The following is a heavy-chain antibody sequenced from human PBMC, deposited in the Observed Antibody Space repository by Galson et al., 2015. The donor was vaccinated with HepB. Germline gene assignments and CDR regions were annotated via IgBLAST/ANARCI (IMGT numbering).Heavy chain of an antibody. V-gene: IGHV1-24*01. J-gene: IGHJ4*02. D-gene: IGHD2-2*01. CDR2: FDPEDGET. Sequence: SVKVSCKVSGYTLTELSMHWVRQAPGKGLEWMGGFDPEDGETIYAQKFQGRVTMTEDTSTDTAYMELSSLRSEDTAVYYCARGVHCSSTTCYWEIRYDYWGQGTLVTVSS. CDR3: ARGVHCSSTTCYWEIRYDY. CDR1: GYTLTELS.